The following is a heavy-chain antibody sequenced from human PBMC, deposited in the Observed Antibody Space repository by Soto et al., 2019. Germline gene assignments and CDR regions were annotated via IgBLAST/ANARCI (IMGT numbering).Heavy chain of an antibody. CDR3: ATNYDFWSGYSNWFDP. J-gene: IGHJ5*02. D-gene: IGHD3-3*01. V-gene: IGHV1-18*04. CDR2: ISAYNGNT. Sequence: ASVKLSCKASGYTFTSYGISWVRQAPGQGLEWMGWISAYNGNTNYAQKLQGRVTMTTDTSTSTAYMELRSLRSDDTAVYYCATNYDFWSGYSNWFDPWGQGTLVTVSS. CDR1: GYTFTSYG.